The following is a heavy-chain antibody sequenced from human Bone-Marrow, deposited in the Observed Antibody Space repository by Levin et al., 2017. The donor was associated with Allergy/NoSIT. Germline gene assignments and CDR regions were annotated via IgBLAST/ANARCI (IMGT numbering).Heavy chain of an antibody. J-gene: IGHJ5*02. Sequence: SETLSLTCTVSGGSISSYYWSWIRQPPGKGLEWIGYIYYSGSTNYNPSLKSRVTISVDTSKNQFSLKLSSVTAADTAVYYCVRFLEWLSYFDPWGQGTLVTVSS. V-gene: IGHV4-59*01. CDR3: VRFLEWLSYFDP. CDR1: GGSISSYY. CDR2: IYYSGST. D-gene: IGHD3-3*01.